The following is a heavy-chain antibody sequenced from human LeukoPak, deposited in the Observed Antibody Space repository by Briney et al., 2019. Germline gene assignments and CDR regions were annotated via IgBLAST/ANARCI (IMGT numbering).Heavy chain of an antibody. CDR1: GGSISSYY. J-gene: IGHJ4*02. V-gene: IGHV4-59*12. CDR2: IYYSGST. Sequence: PSETLSLTCTVSGGSISSYYWSWIRQPPGKGLEWIGYIYYSGSTNYNPSLKSRVTISVDTSKNQFSLKLSSVTAADTAVYYCARGLRQLRGYWGQGTLVTVSS. D-gene: IGHD1-7*01. CDR3: ARGLRQLRGY.